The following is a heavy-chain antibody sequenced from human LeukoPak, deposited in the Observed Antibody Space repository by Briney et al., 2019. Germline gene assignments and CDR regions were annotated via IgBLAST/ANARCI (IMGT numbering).Heavy chain of an antibody. V-gene: IGHV3-43*01. CDR2: ISWDGGST. CDR3: AKDKSQGFDY. J-gene: IGHJ4*02. Sequence: GGALRHSRVASRFTLDHYIMHWVRPAPGKGVEWVSLISWDGGSTYSADTLKGGFTLSRDNSKNSLYLQTNRLRQENTAWYDCAKDKSQGFDYWGQGTLVTVSS. CDR1: RFTLDHYI.